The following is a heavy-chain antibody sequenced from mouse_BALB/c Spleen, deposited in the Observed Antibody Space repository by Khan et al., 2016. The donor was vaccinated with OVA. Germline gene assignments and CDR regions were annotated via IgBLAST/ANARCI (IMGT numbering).Heavy chain of an antibody. CDR2: IIYTGYT. J-gene: IGHJ3*01. CDR1: GDSITSGY. D-gene: IGHD2-12*01. CDR3: ARSTYRYAFVY. V-gene: IGHV3-8*02. Sequence: EVQLQESGPSLVKPSQTLSLTCSVTGDSITSGYWNWIRKFPENKLEYMGYIIYTGYTYYNPSLQSRISITRHTSKNQYYLQLNSVTDEDTATYYCARSTYRYAFVYWGQGTLVPVSA.